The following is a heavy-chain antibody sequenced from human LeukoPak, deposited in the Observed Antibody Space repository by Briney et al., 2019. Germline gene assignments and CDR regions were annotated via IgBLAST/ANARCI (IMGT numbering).Heavy chain of an antibody. J-gene: IGHJ4*02. CDR3: ARGGKYRSGSYYRTYFDY. V-gene: IGHV4-39*07. Sequence: KASETLSLTCTASGGSISTSNYYWGWIRQPPGKGLEWIGSIYYSGSTNYNPSLKSRVTISVDTSKNQFSLKLSSVTAADTAVYYCARGGKYRSGSYYRTYFDYWGQGTLVTVSS. CDR2: IYYSGST. D-gene: IGHD3-10*01. CDR1: GGSISTSNYY.